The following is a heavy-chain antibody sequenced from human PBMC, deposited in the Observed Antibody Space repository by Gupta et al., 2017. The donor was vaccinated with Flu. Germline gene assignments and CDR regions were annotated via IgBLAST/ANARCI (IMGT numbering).Heavy chain of an antibody. Sequence: EVQLLESGGGLVQPGGSLRLSCAASGFTFSSYAMSWVRQAPGKGLEWVSAISGSGGSTYYADSVKGRFTISRDNSKNTLYLQMNSLRAEDTAVYYCAKGGYTAAPEGHRVVVVYDYWGQGTLVTVSS. D-gene: IGHD3-22*01. CDR2: ISGSGGST. V-gene: IGHV3-23*01. J-gene: IGHJ4*02. CDR3: AKGGYTAAPEGHRVVVVYDY. CDR1: GFTFSSYA.